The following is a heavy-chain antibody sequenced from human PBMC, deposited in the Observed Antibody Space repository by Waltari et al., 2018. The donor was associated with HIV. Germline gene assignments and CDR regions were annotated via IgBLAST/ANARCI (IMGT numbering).Heavy chain of an antibody. D-gene: IGHD2-15*01. Sequence: QVQLQESGPGLVKPLQTLSLPCTVSGGSISSVRSYWNWIRQPAGKGLEWIGRIYPSGSTNYNPALKSRVTISVDTSKNQFSLKLSSVTAADTAVYYCARVFCSGGSCYGDGRYGMDVWGQGTTVTVSS. CDR1: GGSISSVRSY. J-gene: IGHJ6*02. V-gene: IGHV4-61*02. CDR3: ARVFCSGGSCYGDGRYGMDV. CDR2: IYPSGST.